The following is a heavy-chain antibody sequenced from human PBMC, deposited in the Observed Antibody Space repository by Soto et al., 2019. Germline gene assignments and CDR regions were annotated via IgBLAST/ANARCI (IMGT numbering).Heavy chain of an antibody. J-gene: IGHJ4*02. CDR3: ARVYGDYRDY. V-gene: IGHV4-59*12. CDR1: GGSISSYY. D-gene: IGHD4-17*01. Sequence: QVQLQESGPGLVKPSETLSLTCTVSGGSISSYYWSWIRQPPGKGLEWIGYIYYSGSTNYNPSLNSRVTIPVDTSKIQFPLTRSSVTAADTAVYYCARVYGDYRDYWGQGTLVTVSA. CDR2: IYYSGST.